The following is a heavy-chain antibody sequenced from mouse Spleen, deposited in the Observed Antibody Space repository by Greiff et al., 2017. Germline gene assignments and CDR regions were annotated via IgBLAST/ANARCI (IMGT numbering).Heavy chain of an antibody. CDR3: ARENDGYLYWYFDV. J-gene: IGHJ1*01. D-gene: IGHD2-3*01. CDR1: GYSITSGYY. Sequence: EVQLVESGPGLVKPSQSLSLTCSVTGYSITSGYYWNWIRQFPGNKLEWMGYISYDGSNNYNPSLKNRISITRDTSKNQFFLKLNSVTTEDTATYYCARENDGYLYWYFDVWGAGTTVTVSS. CDR2: ISYDGSN. V-gene: IGHV3-6*01.